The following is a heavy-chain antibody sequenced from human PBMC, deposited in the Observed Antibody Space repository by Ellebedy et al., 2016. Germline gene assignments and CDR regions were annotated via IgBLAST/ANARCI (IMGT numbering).Heavy chain of an antibody. CDR1: GFTFSSYA. D-gene: IGHD3-16*02. CDR2: ISGSGGST. J-gene: IGHJ4*02. CDR3: TRTTEASTTYYDYVWGNYRSASIDY. V-gene: IGHV3-23*01. Sequence: GESLKISXAASGFTFSSYAMSWVRQAPGKGLEWVSVISGSGGSTYYAESVEGRFTISRDNSRNTLYLQMNSLRAEDTAVYYCTRTTEASTTYYDYVWGNYRSASIDYWGQGTLVTVSS.